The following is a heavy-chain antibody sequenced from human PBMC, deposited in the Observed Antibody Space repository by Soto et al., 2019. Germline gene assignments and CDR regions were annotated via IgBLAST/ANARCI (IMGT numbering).Heavy chain of an antibody. D-gene: IGHD2-15*01. Sequence: GGSLRLSCAASGFTFSSYAMSWVRQAPGKGLEWVSAISGSGGSTYYADSVKGRFTISRDNSKNTLYLQMNSLRAEDTAVYYCAKARGYCSGGSCYRYYFDYWGQGTLVTVSS. CDR2: ISGSGGST. V-gene: IGHV3-23*01. J-gene: IGHJ4*02. CDR3: AKARGYCSGGSCYRYYFDY. CDR1: GFTFSSYA.